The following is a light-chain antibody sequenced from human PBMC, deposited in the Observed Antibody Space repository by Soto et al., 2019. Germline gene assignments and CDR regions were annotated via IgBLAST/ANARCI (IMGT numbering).Light chain of an antibody. CDR1: SSDVGGYDY. CDR2: EVI. Sequence: QSALTQPASVSGSPGQSIAISCTGTSSDVGGYDYVSCFQHHPGRAPKLLIYEVINRPSGVSTRFSGSKSGNTASLTISGLQAEDEADFYCSSFTSSKTWVFGGGTKVTVL. J-gene: IGLJ3*02. CDR3: SSFTSSKTWV. V-gene: IGLV2-14*01.